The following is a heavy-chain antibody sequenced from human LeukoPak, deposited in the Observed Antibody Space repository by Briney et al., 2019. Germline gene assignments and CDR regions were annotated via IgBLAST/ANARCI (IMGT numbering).Heavy chain of an antibody. CDR2: IRSKANSYAT. CDR3: TSVRRDGYNPYFDY. D-gene: IGHD5-24*01. V-gene: IGHV3-73*01. Sequence: GGSLRLSCAASGFTFSGSAMHWVRQASGKGLEWVGRIRSKANSYATAYAASVKGRFTISRDDSKNTAYLQMNSLKTEDTAVYCCTSVRRDGYNPYFDYWGQGTLVTVSS. J-gene: IGHJ4*02. CDR1: GFTFSGSA.